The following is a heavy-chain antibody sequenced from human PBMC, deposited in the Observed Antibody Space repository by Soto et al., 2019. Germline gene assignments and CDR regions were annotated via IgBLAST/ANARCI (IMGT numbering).Heavy chain of an antibody. CDR3: ARDLWGYCGTDCYPLDV. D-gene: IGHD2-21*02. V-gene: IGHV4-59*01. J-gene: IGHJ6*02. CDR2: MYNTGST. Sequence: SETLPLTCTVSGGSLSGYYWSWIRQPPGKGLEWIGYMYNTGSTVYNPSFKSRVTISVDTSKNQFSLKLNSVTAADTAVYYCARDLWGYCGTDCYPLDVWGQGTTVTVS. CDR1: GGSLSGYY.